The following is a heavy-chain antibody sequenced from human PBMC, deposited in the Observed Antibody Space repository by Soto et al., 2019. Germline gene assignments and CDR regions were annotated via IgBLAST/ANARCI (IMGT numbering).Heavy chain of an antibody. V-gene: IGHV1-8*01. CDR1: GYSFTNND. D-gene: IGHD3-16*01. CDR3: ARMATFGSLNWFDP. CDR2: MNPGSGDT. J-gene: IGHJ5*02. Sequence: VSSVKVSCKASGYSFTNNDVSCVRQATGQGLEWMGWMNPGSGDTGYAQKFQGRVTMTRDISIATAYMELSSLRSDDTAIYYCARMATFGSLNWFDPWGQGTLVTVSS.